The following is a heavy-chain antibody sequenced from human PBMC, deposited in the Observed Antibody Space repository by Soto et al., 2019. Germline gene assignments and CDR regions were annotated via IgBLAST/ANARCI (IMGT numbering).Heavy chain of an antibody. CDR3: ARHGSCSGGSCYASFDY. J-gene: IGHJ4*02. Sequence: TSETLSLTCAVYGGSFSGYYWSWIRQPPGKGLEWIGEINHSGSTNYNPSLKSRVTISVDRSKNQFSLKLSSVIAADTAVYYCARHGSCSGGSCYASFDYWGQGIQVTVSS. V-gene: IGHV4-34*01. CDR2: INHSGST. CDR1: GGSFSGYY. D-gene: IGHD2-15*01.